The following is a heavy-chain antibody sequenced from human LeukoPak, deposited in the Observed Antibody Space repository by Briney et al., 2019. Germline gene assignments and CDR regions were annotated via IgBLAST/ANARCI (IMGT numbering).Heavy chain of an antibody. CDR3: ARGNSSSWPLDY. CDR1: GGSISNSNYY. D-gene: IGHD6-13*01. J-gene: IGHJ4*02. CDR2: MYYTGIT. Sequence: PSETLSLTCTVSGGSISNSNYYWGWIRQPPGKGLEWIGTMYYTGITYYNPSLKSRVTISVDTSKSQFSLNLNSVTAADTAVYYCARGNSSSWPLDYWGQGTLVTVSS. V-gene: IGHV4-39*01.